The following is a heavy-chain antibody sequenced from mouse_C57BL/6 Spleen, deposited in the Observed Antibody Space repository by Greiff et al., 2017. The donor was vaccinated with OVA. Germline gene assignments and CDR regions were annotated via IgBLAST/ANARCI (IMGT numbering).Heavy chain of an antibody. D-gene: IGHD2-2*01. CDR3: TRWFSLGYWYFDV. CDR2: IYPGNSDT. J-gene: IGHJ1*03. Sequence: EVKLEESGTVLARPGASVKMSCKTSGYTFTSYWMHWVKQRPGQGLEWIGAIYPGNSDTSYNQKFKGKAKLTAVTSASTAYMERSSLTNEDSAVYYCTRWFSLGYWYFDVWGTGTTVTVSS. CDR1: GYTFTSYW. V-gene: IGHV1-5*01.